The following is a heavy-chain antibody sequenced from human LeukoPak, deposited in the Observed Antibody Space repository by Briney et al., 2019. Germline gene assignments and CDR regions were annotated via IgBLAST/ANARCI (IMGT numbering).Heavy chain of an antibody. J-gene: IGHJ3*02. CDR3: AREIVVVTARVGAFDI. CDR2: ISYDGSNK. CDR1: GFTFSSYG. V-gene: IGHV3-30*03. Sequence: PGGSLRLSCAASGFTFSSYGTHWVRQAPGKGLEWVAVISYDGSNKYYADSVKGRFTISRDNSKNTLYLQMNSLRAEDTAVYYCAREIVVVTARVGAFDIWGQGTMVTVSS. D-gene: IGHD2-21*02.